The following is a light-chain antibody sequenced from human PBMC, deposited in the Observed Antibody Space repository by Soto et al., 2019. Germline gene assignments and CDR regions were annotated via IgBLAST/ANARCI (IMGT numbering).Light chain of an antibody. Sequence: DIVMTQSPDSLAVTLGERATINCKASQTVLYSSNNKNYLALYQQKPGQPPKLLIYWASTRQSGVPDRFSGSGSGTDFTLTISSLQAEDVAVYYCQQYYSTPRTFGGGTKVELK. J-gene: IGKJ4*01. CDR2: WAS. CDR3: QQYYSTPRT. V-gene: IGKV4-1*01. CDR1: QTVLYSSNNKNY.